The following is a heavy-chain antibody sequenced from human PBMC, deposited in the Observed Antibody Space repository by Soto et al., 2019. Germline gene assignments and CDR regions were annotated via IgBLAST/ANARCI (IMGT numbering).Heavy chain of an antibody. CDR1: GGTFSSYA. D-gene: IGHD2-2*01. J-gene: IGHJ6*02. CDR2: IIPIFGTA. CDR3: AIEAIVVVPAAISTDAYYYYYGMGV. V-gene: IGHV1-69*13. Sequence: ASVKVSCKASGGTFSSYAISWVRQAPGQGLERMGGIIPIFGTANYAQKFQGRVTITADESTSTAYMELSSLRSEDTAAYYCAIEAIVVVPAAISTDAYYYYYGMGVWGHGTTGTVS.